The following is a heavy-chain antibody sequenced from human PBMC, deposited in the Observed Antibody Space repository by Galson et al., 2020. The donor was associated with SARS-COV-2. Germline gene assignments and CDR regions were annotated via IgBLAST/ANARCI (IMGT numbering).Heavy chain of an antibody. CDR3: ARDPGYCSSTSCNDGYYYYMDV. CDR1: GGTFSSYS. Sequence: SVKVSCKASGGTFSSYSIIWVRQDPAQGLEWMVAIIPILGIANYEQKFQGRVTITSDNSTSTAYMELSNLRSEDTAVYYYARDPGYCSSTSCNDGYYYYMDVWGKGTTVTVSS. CDR2: IIPILGIA. D-gene: IGHD2-2*01. V-gene: IGHV1-69*10. J-gene: IGHJ6*03.